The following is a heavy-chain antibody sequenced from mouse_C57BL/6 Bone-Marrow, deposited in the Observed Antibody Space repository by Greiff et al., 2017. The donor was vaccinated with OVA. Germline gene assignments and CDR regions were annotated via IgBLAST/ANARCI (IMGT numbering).Heavy chain of an antibody. V-gene: IGHV1-81*01. CDR3: RYYYGSPHYYYAMDY. CDR2: IYPRSGNT. CDR1: GYTFTSYG. J-gene: IGHJ4*01. D-gene: IGHD1-1*01. Sequence: QVQLQQSGAELARPGASVKLSCKASGYTFTSYGISWVKQRTGQGLEWIGEIYPRSGNTYYNEKFKGKATLTADKSSSTAYMELRSLTSEDSAVYFCRYYYGSPHYYYAMDYWGQGTSVTVSS.